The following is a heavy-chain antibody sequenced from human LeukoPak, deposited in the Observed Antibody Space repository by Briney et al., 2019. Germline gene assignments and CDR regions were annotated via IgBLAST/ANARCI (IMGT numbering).Heavy chain of an antibody. CDR3: ARDPRWSELQNVQYYYYYMDV. V-gene: IGHV1-18*01. D-gene: IGHD4-23*01. Sequence: ASVKVSCKASGYTFTSYGISWVRQAPGQGLEWMGWISAYNGNTNYAQKLQGRATMTTDTSTSTAYMELRSLRSDDTAVYYCARDPRWSELQNVQYYYYYMDVWGKGTTVTVSS. CDR1: GYTFTSYG. CDR2: ISAYNGNT. J-gene: IGHJ6*03.